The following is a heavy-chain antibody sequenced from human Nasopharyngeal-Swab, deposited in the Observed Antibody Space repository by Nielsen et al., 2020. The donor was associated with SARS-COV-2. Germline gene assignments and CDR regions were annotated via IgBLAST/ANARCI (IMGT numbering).Heavy chain of an antibody. V-gene: IGHV5-51*01. Sequence: GESLKISCKASGYNFATYWIGWVRQMPGEGLRWMGLIYPGDSDTRYSPSRQGQVTISADRSITTAYLQWSSLKASDTAMYYCARLPMRAASGRGAFDIWGQGTMVTVSS. CDR1: GYNFATYW. CDR3: ARLPMRAASGRGAFDI. CDR2: IYPGDSDT. J-gene: IGHJ3*02. D-gene: IGHD6-13*01.